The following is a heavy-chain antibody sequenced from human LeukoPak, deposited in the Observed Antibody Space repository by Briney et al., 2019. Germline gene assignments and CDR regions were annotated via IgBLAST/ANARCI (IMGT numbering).Heavy chain of an antibody. J-gene: IGHJ6*02. Sequence: GRSLRLSCAASGFSFSSHGIHWVRQAPGQGLEWVALIWYDGSNKYYADSVKGRFTISRDNSKNTLYLQMNSLRGEDTAVYYCARGNYYHYYGMDVWGQGTTVTVSS. CDR1: GFSFSSHG. CDR2: IWYDGSNK. V-gene: IGHV3-33*01. CDR3: ARGNYYHYYGMDV.